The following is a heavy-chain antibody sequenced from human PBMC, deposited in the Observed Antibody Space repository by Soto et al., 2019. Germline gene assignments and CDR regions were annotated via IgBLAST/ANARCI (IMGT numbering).Heavy chain of an antibody. CDR3: ASNSGWYSHLDY. CDR2: IYSGGST. V-gene: IGHV3-66*01. Sequence: EVQLVESGGGLVQPGGSLRLSCAASGFTVSSNYMSWVRQAPGKGLEWVSVIYSGGSTYYADSVKGRFTISRDNSKNTLYLHMNSLRAEDTAVYYCASNSGWYSHLDYWGQGTLVTVSS. J-gene: IGHJ4*02. CDR1: GFTVSSNY. D-gene: IGHD6-19*01.